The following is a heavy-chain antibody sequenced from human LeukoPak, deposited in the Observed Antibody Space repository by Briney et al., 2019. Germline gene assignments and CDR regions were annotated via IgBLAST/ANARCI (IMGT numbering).Heavy chain of an antibody. CDR1: GYSISSGYY. CDR3: AVGWKEYYFDY. V-gene: IGHV4-38-2*01. Sequence: PSETLSLTCAVSGYSISSGYYWGWIRQPPGKGLEWIGSIYHSGITYYNPSLKSRVTISVDTSKNQFSLKLSSVTAADTAVYYCAVGWKEYYFDYWGQGTLVTVSS. J-gene: IGHJ4*02. CDR2: IYHSGIT. D-gene: IGHD1-1*01.